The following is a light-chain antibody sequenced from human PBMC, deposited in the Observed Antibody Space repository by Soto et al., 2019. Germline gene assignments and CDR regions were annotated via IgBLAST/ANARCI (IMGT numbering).Light chain of an antibody. Sequence: QSALTQPASVSGSPGQSITISCTGTSSDVGSYNLVSWYQQHPGKAPKLMIYEGSKRPSGVSNRFSGSKSGNTASLTISGLQAEDEADYYCCSYAGSSPSVFGPGTKLTVL. V-gene: IGLV2-23*01. J-gene: IGLJ1*01. CDR2: EGS. CDR3: CSYAGSSPSV. CDR1: SSDVGSYNL.